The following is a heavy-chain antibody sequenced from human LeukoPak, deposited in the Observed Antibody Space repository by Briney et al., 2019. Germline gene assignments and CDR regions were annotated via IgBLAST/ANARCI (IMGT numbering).Heavy chain of an antibody. V-gene: IGHV1-46*01. CDR1: GYTFTSYY. D-gene: IGHD3-16*01. CDR3: ARAAVSGGVSTYLLHS. J-gene: IGHJ1*01. CDR2: INPSGGST. Sequence: ASVKVSCKASGYTFTSYYMHWVRQAPGQGLEWMGIINPSGGSTSYAQKFQGRVTLTRDVSSSTAYMELSSLRSEDTAVYYCARAAVSGGVSTYLLHSWGQGTLVTVSS.